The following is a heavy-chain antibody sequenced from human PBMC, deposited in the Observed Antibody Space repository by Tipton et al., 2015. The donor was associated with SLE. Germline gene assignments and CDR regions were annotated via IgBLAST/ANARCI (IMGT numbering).Heavy chain of an antibody. CDR2: ISSNGDST. V-gene: IGHV3-64*01. D-gene: IGHD5-12*01. J-gene: IGHJ4*02. Sequence: SLRLSCAASGFTFSSYAMHWVRQAPGKGLEYVSAISSNGDSTYYANSVKGRLTISRDNSKSTLYLQVGSLRPEDMAVYYCARGRDRYSGYEWGWYFDYWGQGTLVTVSS. CDR1: GFTFSSYA. CDR3: ARGRDRYSGYEWGWYFDY.